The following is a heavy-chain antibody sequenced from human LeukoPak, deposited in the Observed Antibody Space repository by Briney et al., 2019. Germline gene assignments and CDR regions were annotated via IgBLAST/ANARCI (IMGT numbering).Heavy chain of an antibody. CDR3: AREVASMGSGWPILYYMDV. V-gene: IGHV4-59*01. CDR1: GGSISSYY. CDR2: IYYSGST. D-gene: IGHD5-24*01. Sequence: PSETLSLTCTVSGGSISSYYWSWIRQPPGKGLEWIGYIYYSGSTNYNPSLKSRVTISVDTSKNQFSLKLSSVTAADTAVYYCAREVASMGSGWPILYYMDVWGKGTTVTVSS. J-gene: IGHJ6*03.